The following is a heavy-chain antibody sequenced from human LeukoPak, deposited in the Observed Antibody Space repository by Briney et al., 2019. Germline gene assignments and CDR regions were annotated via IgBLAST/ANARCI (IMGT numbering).Heavy chain of an antibody. CDR1: GGSISSYY. D-gene: IGHD4-23*01. V-gene: IGHV4-59*01. CDR3: ARIEDYGGNSVNY. Sequence: PSETLSLTCTVSGGSISSYYWSWIRQPPGKGLEWIGYIYYSGSTNYNPSLKSRVTISVDTSKNQFSLKLSSVTAADTAVYYCARIEDYGGNSVNYWGQGALVTVSS. CDR2: IYYSGST. J-gene: IGHJ4*02.